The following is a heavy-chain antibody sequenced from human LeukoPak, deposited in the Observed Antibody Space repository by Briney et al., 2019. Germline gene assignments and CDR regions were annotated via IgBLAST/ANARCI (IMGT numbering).Heavy chain of an antibody. J-gene: IGHJ6*02. D-gene: IGHD6-13*01. Sequence: ASVKVSCKASGYMFTDYYIHWVRRAPGQGLEWMGIINPSGGSTSYAQKFQGRVTMTRDTSTSTVYMELSSLRSEDTAVYYCARDLPRAAAGVAYYYYGMDVWGQGTTVTVSS. CDR3: ARDLPRAAAGVAYYYYGMDV. V-gene: IGHV1-46*01. CDR2: INPSGGST. CDR1: GYMFTDYY.